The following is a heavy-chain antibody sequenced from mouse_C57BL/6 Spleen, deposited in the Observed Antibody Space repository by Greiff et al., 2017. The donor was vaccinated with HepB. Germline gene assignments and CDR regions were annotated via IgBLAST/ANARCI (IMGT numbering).Heavy chain of an antibody. J-gene: IGHJ4*01. CDR1: GYTFTSYW. D-gene: IGHD2-14*01. Sequence: QVQLQQPGAELVMPGASVKLSCKASGYTFTSYWMHWVKQRPGQGLEWIGEIDPSDSYTNYNQKFKGKSTLTVDKSSSTAYMQLSSLPSEDSAVYYCARSRSLRDYAMDYWGQGTSVTVSS. CDR2: IDPSDSYT. CDR3: ARSRSLRDYAMDY. V-gene: IGHV1-69*01.